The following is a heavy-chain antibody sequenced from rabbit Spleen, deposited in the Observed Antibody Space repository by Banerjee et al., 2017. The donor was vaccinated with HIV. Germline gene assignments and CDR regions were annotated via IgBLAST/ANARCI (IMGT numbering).Heavy chain of an antibody. D-gene: IGHD8-1*01. V-gene: IGHV1S40*01. Sequence: QQLVESGGGLVKPGASLTLTCKASGFSFSSDYDMCWVRQAPGKGLEWIGCIDTDSDATYYASWAKGRFTISKTSSTTVTLQMTSLTAADTATYFCARDAGTSFSTYGMDLWGPGTLVTVS. J-gene: IGHJ6*01. CDR1: GFSFSSDYD. CDR3: ARDAGTSFSTYGMDL. CDR2: IDTDSDAT.